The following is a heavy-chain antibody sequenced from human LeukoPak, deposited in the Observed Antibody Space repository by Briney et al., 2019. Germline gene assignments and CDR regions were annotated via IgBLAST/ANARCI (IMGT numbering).Heavy chain of an antibody. CDR3: ARSKGNPWFFGVVSFDY. D-gene: IGHD3-3*01. V-gene: IGHV4-59*01. CDR2: IYYSGST. CDR1: GGSISSYY. J-gene: IGHJ4*02. Sequence: PSETLSLTCTVSGGSISSYYWSWIRQPPGKGLEWIGYIYYSGSTNYNPSLKSRVTISVDTSKNQFSLKLSSVTAADTAVYYCARSKGNPWFFGVVSFDYWGQGTLVTVSS.